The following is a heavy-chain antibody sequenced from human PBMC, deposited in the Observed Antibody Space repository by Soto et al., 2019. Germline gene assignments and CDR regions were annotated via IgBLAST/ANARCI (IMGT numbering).Heavy chain of an antibody. CDR2: ISYDGSNK. CDR1: GFTFSSYA. V-gene: IGHV3-30-3*01. J-gene: IGHJ5*02. CDR3: ARDKAVAGWGWFDP. Sequence: QVQLVESGGGVVQPGRSLRLSCAASGFTFSSYAMHWVRQAPGKGLEWVAVISYDGSNKYYADSVKGRFTISRDNSKNTLYLQMNSLRAEDTALYYCARDKAVAGWGWFDPWGQGTLVTVSS. D-gene: IGHD6-19*01.